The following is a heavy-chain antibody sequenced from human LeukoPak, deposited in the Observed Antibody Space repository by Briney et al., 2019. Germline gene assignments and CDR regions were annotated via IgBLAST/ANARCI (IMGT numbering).Heavy chain of an antibody. V-gene: IGHV3-43D*03. Sequence: GGSLRLSCAASGFSFDDFAMHWVRQAPGKGLEWVSFITWDSGSTYYADSVKGRFTISGDNSKDSLYLQMNSLRAEDTALYYCVKDRPFPYGMDVWGQGTTVTVSS. CDR1: GFSFDDFA. J-gene: IGHJ6*02. D-gene: IGHD2-21*01. CDR2: ITWDSGST. CDR3: VKDRPFPYGMDV.